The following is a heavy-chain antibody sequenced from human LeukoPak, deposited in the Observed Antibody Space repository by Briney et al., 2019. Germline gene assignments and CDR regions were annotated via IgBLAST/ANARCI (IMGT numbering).Heavy chain of an antibody. V-gene: IGHV1-3*01. Sequence: ASVTVSCKASGYTFTSYAMHWVRQAPGQRLEWMGWINAGNGNTKYSQKFQGRVTITRDTSASTAYMELSSLRSEDTAVYYCARAVYCSSTSCYRFDYYGMDVWGQGTTVTVSS. D-gene: IGHD2-2*02. J-gene: IGHJ6*02. CDR3: ARAVYCSSTSCYRFDYYGMDV. CDR2: INAGNGNT. CDR1: GYTFTSYA.